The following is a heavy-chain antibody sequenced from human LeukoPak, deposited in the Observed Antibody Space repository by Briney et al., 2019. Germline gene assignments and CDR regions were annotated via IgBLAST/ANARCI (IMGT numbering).Heavy chain of an antibody. CDR3: ARLSGSDFDY. Sequence: PSETLSLTCTVSGGSISSSYYYWGWIRQPPGRGLQWIGSLYYSGSTYYNPSLRGRVTISVDTSKNQFSLKLSSVSAADTAVYYCARLSGSDFDYWGQGTLVTVSS. CDR1: GGSISSSYYY. V-gene: IGHV4-39*01. J-gene: IGHJ4*02. D-gene: IGHD1-26*01. CDR2: LYYSGST.